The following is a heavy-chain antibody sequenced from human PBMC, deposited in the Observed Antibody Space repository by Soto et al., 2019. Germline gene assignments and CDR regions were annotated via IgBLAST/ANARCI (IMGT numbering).Heavy chain of an antibody. J-gene: IGHJ5*02. CDR2: IYYSGST. Sequence: QLQLQESGPGLVKPSETLSLTCTVSGGSISSSSYFWGWIRQPPGKGLEWIGTIYYSGSTYYNPSLKSRVTISVDTSKNQFSLKLSSVTAADTAVYYCATSNWFDPWGQGTLVTVSS. CDR3: ATSNWFDP. CDR1: GGSISSSSYF. V-gene: IGHV4-39*01.